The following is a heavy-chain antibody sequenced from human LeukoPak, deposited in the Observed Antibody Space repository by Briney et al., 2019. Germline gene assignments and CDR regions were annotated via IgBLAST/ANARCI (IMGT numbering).Heavy chain of an antibody. CDR2: IYHSGST. Sequence: PSETLSLTCTVSGGSISSSSYYWGWIRQPPGKGLEWIGSIYHSGSTYYNPSLKSRVTISVDTSKNQFSLKLSSVTAADTAVYYCAAYSGIESVYWGQGTLVTVSS. CDR1: GGSISSSSYY. CDR3: AAYSGIESVY. J-gene: IGHJ4*02. D-gene: IGHD2-21*01. V-gene: IGHV4-39*07.